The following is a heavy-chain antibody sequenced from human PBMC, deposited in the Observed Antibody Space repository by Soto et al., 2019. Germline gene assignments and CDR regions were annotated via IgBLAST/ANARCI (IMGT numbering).Heavy chain of an antibody. V-gene: IGHV4-34*01. J-gene: IGHJ6*02. CDR2: INHSVST. D-gene: IGHD3-3*01. CDR1: GGSFSGYY. Sequence: SETLSLTCAVYGGSFSGYYWSWIRQPPGKGLEWIGEINHSVSTNYNPSLKSRVTISVDTSKNQFSLKLSSVTAADTAVYYCARGDYDFWSGRYYYYGMDVWGQATKVTVSS. CDR3: ARGDYDFWSGRYYYYGMDV.